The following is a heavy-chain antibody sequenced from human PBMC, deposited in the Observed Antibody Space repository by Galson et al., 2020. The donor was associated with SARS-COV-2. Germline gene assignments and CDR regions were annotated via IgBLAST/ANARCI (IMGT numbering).Heavy chain of an antibody. Sequence: SETLSLTCSVSGGSISSGSYYWSWIRQPAGKGLEWIGRIHTSGSTTYNPSLKSRVTISIDTSKNQFSLNLSSVTAADTAVYYCARDRFWGYLDDWGQGTLVTGS. CDR3: ARDRFWGYLDD. V-gene: IGHV4-61*02. J-gene: IGHJ4*02. CDR2: IHTSGST. CDR1: GGSISSGSYY. D-gene: IGHD7-27*01.